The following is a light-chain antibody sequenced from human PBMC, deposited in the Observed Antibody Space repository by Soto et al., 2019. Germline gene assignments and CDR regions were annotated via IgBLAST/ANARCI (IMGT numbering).Light chain of an antibody. Sequence: EVVMRQSPATLSVSPGEVATLSCRASQGIGDTLAWYQHKPGQTPRLLIYDTSNRATGIPARFSGSGSGTDFTLTISSLEPEDFAVYYCQQRSNWPPITFGQGTRLEIK. CDR1: QGIGDT. CDR2: DTS. J-gene: IGKJ5*01. CDR3: QQRSNWPPIT. V-gene: IGKV3-11*01.